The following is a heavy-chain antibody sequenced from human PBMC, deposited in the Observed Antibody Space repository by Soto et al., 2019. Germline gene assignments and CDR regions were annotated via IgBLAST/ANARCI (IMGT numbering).Heavy chain of an antibody. CDR1: GFTFSSYA. J-gene: IGHJ4*02. CDR2: MSGSGGTA. V-gene: IGHV3-23*01. D-gene: IGHD3-3*01. Sequence: EVQLLASGGGLVQPGGSLRLSCAASGFTFSSYAMSWVRQAPGKGLEWVSGMSGSGGTAYYRDSGKGRFTISRDNSKQTLYLQMNSLRAEDTALYYCAKGPIFGVENIYDYWGQGTLVTVSS. CDR3: AKGPIFGVENIYDY.